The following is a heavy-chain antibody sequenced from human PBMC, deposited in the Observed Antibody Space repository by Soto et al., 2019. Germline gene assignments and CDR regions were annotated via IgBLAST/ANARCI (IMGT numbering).Heavy chain of an antibody. Sequence: EVQLVESGGGLVQPGGSLRLSCAASGFTLRGYWMHWVRQAPGKGLVWVSRINSDGSSTSYADSVKGRFTISRDNAKNTLYLQMNSLSAEDTAVYYCAKDGRLGQFEYWGQGTLVTASS. CDR3: AKDGRLGQFEY. V-gene: IGHV3-74*01. CDR1: GFTLRGYW. J-gene: IGHJ4*02. D-gene: IGHD6-25*01. CDR2: INSDGSST.